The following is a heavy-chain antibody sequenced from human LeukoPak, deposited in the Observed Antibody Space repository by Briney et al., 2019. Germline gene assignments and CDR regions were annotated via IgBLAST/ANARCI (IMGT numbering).Heavy chain of an antibody. CDR2: INHSGST. D-gene: IGHD3-16*02. CDR3: ARTSIMITFGGVIVPYYFDY. J-gene: IGHJ4*02. CDR1: GGSFSGYH. V-gene: IGHV4-34*01. Sequence: SETLSLTCAVYGGSFSGYHWSWIRQPPGKGLEWIGEINHSGSTNYNPSLKSRVTISVDTSKNQFSLKLSSVTAADTAVYYCARTSIMITFGGVIVPYYFDYWGQGTLVTVSS.